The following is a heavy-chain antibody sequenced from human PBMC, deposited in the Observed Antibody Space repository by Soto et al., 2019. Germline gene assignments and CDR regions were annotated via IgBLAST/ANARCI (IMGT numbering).Heavy chain of an antibody. CDR2: ISSGSSYT. D-gene: IGHD2-2*01. Sequence: QVQLVESGGGLVKPGGSLRLSCAASKFIFSEYYMSWIRQAPGKGLEWVSYISSGSSYTNYADSVKGRFTISRGNAKNSLYLQMNSLRAEDTAVYFCARQGACSSTSCPAYYYYYAMDVWGQGTTVTVSS. J-gene: IGHJ6*02. V-gene: IGHV3-11*06. CDR1: KFIFSEYY. CDR3: ARQGACSSTSCPAYYYYYAMDV.